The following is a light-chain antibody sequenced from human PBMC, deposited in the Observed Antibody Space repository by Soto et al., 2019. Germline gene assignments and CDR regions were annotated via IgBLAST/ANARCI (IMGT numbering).Light chain of an antibody. V-gene: IGLV1-44*01. Sequence: QSVLTQPPSASGTPGQRVTISCSGSSSNIGSDSVSWYQQLPGTAPKLLIHSNDQRPSGVPDRFSGSKSGTSASLASSGLKSEDEADYYCAVWDASLNGVVFGGGTKLTVL. CDR1: SSNIGSDS. J-gene: IGLJ2*01. CDR2: SND. CDR3: AVWDASLNGVV.